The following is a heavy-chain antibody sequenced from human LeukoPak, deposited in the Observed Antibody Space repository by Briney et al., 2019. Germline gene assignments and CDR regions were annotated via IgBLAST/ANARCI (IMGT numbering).Heavy chain of an antibody. CDR3: ARAYSSGWYLRVPYFDY. CDR1: GGSISSGGYY. CDR2: IYYSGST. Sequence: SETLSLTCTVSGGSISSGGYYWSWIRQHPGKGLEWIGYIYYSGSTYYNPSLKSRVTISVDTSKNQFSLKLSSVTAADTAVYYCARAYSSGWYLRVPYFDYWGQGTLVTVSS. D-gene: IGHD6-19*01. J-gene: IGHJ4*02. V-gene: IGHV4-31*03.